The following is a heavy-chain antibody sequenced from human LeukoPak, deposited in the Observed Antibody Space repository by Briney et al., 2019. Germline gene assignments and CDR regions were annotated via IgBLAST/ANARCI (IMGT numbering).Heavy chain of an antibody. J-gene: IGHJ4*02. CDR2: FYYSGST. CDR3: ARTLSGSFYSDY. V-gene: IGHV4-59*01. D-gene: IGHD3-10*01. CDR1: GGSISSYY. Sequence: SETLSLTCAVSGGSISSYYWSWIRQPPGKGLEWIGFFYYSGSTNYNPSLKSRVTISVDTSKNHFSLKLSSVTAADTAVYYCARTLSGSFYSDYWGQGTLVTVSS.